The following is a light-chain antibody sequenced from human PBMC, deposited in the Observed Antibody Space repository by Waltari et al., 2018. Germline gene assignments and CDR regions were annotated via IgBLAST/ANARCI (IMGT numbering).Light chain of an antibody. V-gene: IGKV3-20*01. CDR1: QSVSSSY. Sequence: EIVLTQSPGTLSLSPGERATLSCRASQSVSSSYLAWYQQKPGQAPRLLIYGTSRRATCIPDRFSGSGSGTDFTLTISRLEPEDFAMYYCQQYGSSPITFGQGTRLEIK. CDR2: GTS. CDR3: QQYGSSPIT. J-gene: IGKJ5*01.